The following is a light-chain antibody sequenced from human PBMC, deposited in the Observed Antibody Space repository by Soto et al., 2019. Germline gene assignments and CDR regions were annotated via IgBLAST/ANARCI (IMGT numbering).Light chain of an antibody. CDR3: SSYTSRSTPV. CDR2: EVS. V-gene: IGLV2-14*01. J-gene: IGLJ2*01. CDR1: SSDVGTYKY. Sequence: QSALTQPASVSGSPGQSITISCTGPSSDVGTYKYVSWYQQHPGKAPKLMIYEVSNRPSGVSNRFSGSKSGNTASLTISGLQAEDEADYYCSSYTSRSTPVFGGGTKLTVL.